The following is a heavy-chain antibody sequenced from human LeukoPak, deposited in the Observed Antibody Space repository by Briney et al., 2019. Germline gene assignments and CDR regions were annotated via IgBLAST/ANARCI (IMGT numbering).Heavy chain of an antibody. CDR3: ARVRREMKRSLGRTTEYSYYYYMDV. CDR2: ISPGGGPT. CDR1: GFPFSSHG. D-gene: IGHD1/OR15-1a*01. Sequence: GGTLRLSCAGSGFPFSSHGMNWVRQAPGKGLEWVSGISPGGGPTYYADSVRGRFSISRDNAKNSLYLQMNSLRAEDTAVYYCARVRREMKRSLGRTTEYSYYYYMDVWGKGTTVTISS. J-gene: IGHJ6*03. V-gene: IGHV3-21*01.